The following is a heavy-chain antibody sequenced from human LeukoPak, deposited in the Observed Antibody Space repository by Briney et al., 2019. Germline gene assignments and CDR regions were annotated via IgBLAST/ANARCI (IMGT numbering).Heavy chain of an antibody. Sequence: ASVKVSCKASGGTFSSYAISWVRQAPGQGLEWMGGIIPIFGTANYAQKFQGRVTITTDESTSTAYMELSSLRSEDTAVYYCARRITIFGGGWFDPWGQGTLVTVSS. CDR2: IIPIFGTA. D-gene: IGHD3-3*01. V-gene: IGHV1-69*05. CDR1: GGTFSSYA. J-gene: IGHJ5*02. CDR3: ARRITIFGGGWFDP.